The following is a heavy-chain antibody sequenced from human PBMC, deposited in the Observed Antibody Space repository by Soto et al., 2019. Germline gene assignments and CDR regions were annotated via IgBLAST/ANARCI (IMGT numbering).Heavy chain of an antibody. D-gene: IGHD3-9*01. CDR1: GYTFTSYA. CDR3: ASGLGYDILTGYHPLDY. CDR2: ISAYNGNT. V-gene: IGHV1-18*01. J-gene: IGHJ4*02. Sequence: ASVKVSCKASGYTFTSYAMHWVRQAPGQRLEWMGWISAYNGNTNYAQKLQGRVTMTTDTSTSTAYMELRSLRSDDTAVYYCASGLGYDILTGYHPLDYWGQGTLVTVSS.